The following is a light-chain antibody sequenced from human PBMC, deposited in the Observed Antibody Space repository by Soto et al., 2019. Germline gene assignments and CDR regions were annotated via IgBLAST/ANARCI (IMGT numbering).Light chain of an antibody. Sequence: QSALTQPASVSGSPGQSITISCTGTSSDVGGYNYVSWYQQHPAKAPKLMIYEVSNRPSGVSHRFSGSKSGNTASLTISGLQSEDEADYYCFSYTTSSTLVFGGGTKLTVL. CDR3: FSYTTSSTLV. J-gene: IGLJ3*02. CDR1: SSDVGGYNY. CDR2: EVS. V-gene: IGLV2-14*01.